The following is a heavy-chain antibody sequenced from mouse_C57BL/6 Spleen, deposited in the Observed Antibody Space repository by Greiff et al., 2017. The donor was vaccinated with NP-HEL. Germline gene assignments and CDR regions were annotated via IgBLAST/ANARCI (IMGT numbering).Heavy chain of an antibody. CDR1: GYTFTSYW. D-gene: IGHD2-4*01. V-gene: IGHV1-55*01. Sequence: QVQLKQPGAELVKPGASVKMSCKASGYTFTSYWITWVKQRPGQGLEWIGDIYPGSGSTNYNEKFKSKATLTVDTSSSTAYMQLSSLTSEDSAVYYCARSGDYDEYFDVWGTGTTVTVSS. J-gene: IGHJ1*03. CDR2: IYPGSGST. CDR3: ARSGDYDEYFDV.